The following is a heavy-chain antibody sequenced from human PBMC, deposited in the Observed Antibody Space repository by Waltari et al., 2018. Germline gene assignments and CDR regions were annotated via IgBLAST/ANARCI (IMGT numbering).Heavy chain of an antibody. CDR3: ARGRVAGILSALDI. Sequence: TYYADSVKGRFTISRDISTNTLYLQMNSLRPDDTAVYHCARGRVAGILSALDIWGQGTMLTVS. V-gene: IGHV3-23*01. CDR2: T. J-gene: IGHJ3*02. D-gene: IGHD6-19*01.